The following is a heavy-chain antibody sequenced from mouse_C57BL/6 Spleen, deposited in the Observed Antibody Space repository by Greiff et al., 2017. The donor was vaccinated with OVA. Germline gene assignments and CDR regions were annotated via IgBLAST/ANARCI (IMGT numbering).Heavy chain of an antibody. V-gene: IGHV5-6*01. CDR2: ISSGGSYT. CDR3: ARETTVVARGAMDY. CDR1: GFTFSSYG. Sequence: EVQGVESGGDLVKPGGSLKLSCAASGFTFSSYGLSWVRQTPDKRLEWVATISSGGSYTYYPDSVKGRFTISRDNAKNTLYLQMSSLKAEDTAMYYGARETTVVARGAMDYWGQGTSVTVSS. J-gene: IGHJ4*01. D-gene: IGHD1-1*01.